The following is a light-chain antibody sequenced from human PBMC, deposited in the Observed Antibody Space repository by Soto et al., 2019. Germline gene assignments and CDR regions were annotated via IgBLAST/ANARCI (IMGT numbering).Light chain of an antibody. CDR3: QQYNNWPPT. Sequence: EIVLTQSPGTLSLSPGERATLSCRASQTVISNYLAWYQQKPGQAPRLLIYDASTRATGIPDRFSGSGSGTDFTLTISRLEPEDFAFYFCQQYNNWPPTFGQGTRLEI. CDR1: QTVISNY. V-gene: IGKV3-20*01. CDR2: DAS. J-gene: IGKJ5*01.